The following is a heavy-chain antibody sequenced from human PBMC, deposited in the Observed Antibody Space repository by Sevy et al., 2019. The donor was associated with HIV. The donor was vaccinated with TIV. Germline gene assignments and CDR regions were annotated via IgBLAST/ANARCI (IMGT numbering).Heavy chain of an antibody. D-gene: IGHD6-13*01. CDR1: GFTFSSYV. J-gene: IGHJ4*02. CDR2: ISGSGGTT. V-gene: IGHV3-23*01. Sequence: GGSLRLSCAASGFTFSSYVMTWVRQAPGKGLEWVSTISGSGGTTDYADSVKGRFTISRDNSKNTLELQINSLRAEDTAVYYCGGIATGGRDYWGQGTLVTVSS. CDR3: GGIATGGRDY.